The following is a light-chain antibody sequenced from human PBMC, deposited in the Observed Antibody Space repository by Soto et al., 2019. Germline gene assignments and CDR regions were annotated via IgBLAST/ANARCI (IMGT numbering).Light chain of an antibody. V-gene: IGLV2-14*03. Sequence: QSALTQPASVSGSPGQWITISCTGTSSDIGGYNYVSWYQQHPGKAPKLIINYVTNRPSGVSNRFSGSKSGNTASLTISGLQADDEGDYYCSSYTSTASYVFGTGTKLTVL. CDR1: SSDIGGYNY. CDR2: YVT. CDR3: SSYTSTASYV. J-gene: IGLJ1*01.